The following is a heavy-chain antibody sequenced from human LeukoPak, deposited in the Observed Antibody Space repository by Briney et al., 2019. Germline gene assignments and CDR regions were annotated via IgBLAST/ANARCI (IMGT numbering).Heavy chain of an antibody. D-gene: IGHD1-26*01. CDR1: GYSFTSYW. CDR2: IYPGDSDT. CDR3: ARQGGYSGSYPNWFDH. V-gene: IGHV5-51*01. Sequence: GESLQISCKGSGYSFTSYWIGWVRQMPGKGLEWMGIIYPGDSDTRYSPSFQGQVTISADKSISTAYLQWSSLKASDTAMYYCARQGGYSGSYPNWFDHWGQGTLVTVSS. J-gene: IGHJ5*02.